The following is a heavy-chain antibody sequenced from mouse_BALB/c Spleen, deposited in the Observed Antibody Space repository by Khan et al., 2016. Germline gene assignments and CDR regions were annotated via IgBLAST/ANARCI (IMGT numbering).Heavy chain of an antibody. J-gene: IGHJ4*01. D-gene: IGHD2-1*01. V-gene: IGHV9-1*02. CDR3: ARGDGNYVDY. CDR1: GYTFTNYG. Sequence: QLQLVQSGPELKKPGETVKISCKASGYTFTNYGMNWVKQAPGKGLKWMGWINTYTGEPTYADDFKGRFAFSLETSASTAYLQINNLKNEDMATYFCARGDGNYVDYWGQGTSVTVSS. CDR2: INTYTGEP.